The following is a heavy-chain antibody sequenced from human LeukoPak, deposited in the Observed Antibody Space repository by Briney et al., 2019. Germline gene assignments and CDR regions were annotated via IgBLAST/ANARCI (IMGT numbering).Heavy chain of an antibody. J-gene: IGHJ3*02. D-gene: IGHD3-16*01. CDR1: GFTFSSYG. Sequence: GRSLRLSCAASGFTFSSYGMHWVRQAPGKGLEWVAVIWYDGSNKYYADSVKGRFTISRDNSKNTLYLQMNSLRAEDTAVYYCAREPYMGGPGDAFDIWGQGTMVTVSS. CDR3: AREPYMGGPGDAFDI. CDR2: IWYDGSNK. V-gene: IGHV3-33*01.